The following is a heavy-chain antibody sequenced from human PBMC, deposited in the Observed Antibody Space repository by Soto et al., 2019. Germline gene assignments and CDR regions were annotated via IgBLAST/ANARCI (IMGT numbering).Heavy chain of an antibody. Sequence: EVQLVESGGGLVQPGGSLRLSCAASGFTFSIYWMHWVRQVPGKGLLWVSRINSDGSTTNYADSVKGRFTISRDNAKNTVYLQMNSLRAEDTAVYYCARDSGGGIAARLGWYFDLWGRGTLVTVSS. D-gene: IGHD6-6*01. CDR3: ARDSGGGIAARLGWYFDL. V-gene: IGHV3-74*01. J-gene: IGHJ2*01. CDR2: INSDGSTT. CDR1: GFTFSIYW.